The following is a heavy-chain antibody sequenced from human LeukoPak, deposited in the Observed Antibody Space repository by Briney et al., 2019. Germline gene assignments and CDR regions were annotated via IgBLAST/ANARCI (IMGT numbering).Heavy chain of an antibody. Sequence: GGSLRLSCAASGFTFSAYWMHWVRQAPGKGLVWVSRVKYDGSTTTYADSVRGRFTISRDNAKNILYLQMNSLRVEDTAVYYCARDLNWLLFDYWGQGTLVTVSS. CDR3: ARDLNWLLFDY. J-gene: IGHJ4*02. CDR2: VKYDGSTT. V-gene: IGHV3-74*01. CDR1: GFTFSAYW. D-gene: IGHD3-9*01.